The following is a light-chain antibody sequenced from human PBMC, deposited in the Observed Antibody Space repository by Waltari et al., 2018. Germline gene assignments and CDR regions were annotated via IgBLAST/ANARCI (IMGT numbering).Light chain of an antibody. J-gene: IGKJ1*01. V-gene: IGKV1-5*03. CDR2: KAS. CDR3: QQYSNYPWT. CDR1: QIISGW. Sequence: RVTITCRASQIISGWLAWYQQQPGKAPKLLIHKASVLESGVPSRFSGSGSGSGIEFTLTISSLQPDDFATYHCQQYSNYPWTFGQGTRVEIK.